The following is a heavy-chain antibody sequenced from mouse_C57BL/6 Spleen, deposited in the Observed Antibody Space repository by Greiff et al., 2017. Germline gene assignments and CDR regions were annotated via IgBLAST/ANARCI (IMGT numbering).Heavy chain of an antibody. D-gene: IGHD1-1*02. J-gene: IGHJ2*01. CDR2: IDPEDGDT. V-gene: IGHV14-1*01. CDR3: TTGGSPTGSDY. CDR1: GFNIKDYY. Sequence: EVQLQQSGAELVRPGASVKLSCTASGFNIKDYYMHWVKQRPEQGLEWIGRIDPEDGDTEYATKFQGKATMTADTSSNTAYLQLSSLTSADTAVYYCTTGGSPTGSDYWGQGTTLTVSS.